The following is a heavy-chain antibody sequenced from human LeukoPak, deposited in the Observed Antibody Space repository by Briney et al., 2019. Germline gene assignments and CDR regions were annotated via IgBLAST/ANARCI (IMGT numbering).Heavy chain of an antibody. CDR1: GFTISSCG. CDR3: ARDHPGTIGY. CDR2: ISYDGSDK. D-gene: IGHD4-17*01. V-gene: IGHV3-30*03. Sequence: PGGSLRLSCAAPGFTISSCGMHWVRQAPGKGLEWVAVISYDGSDKYYADSVKGRFTISRDNSKNTLYLQMNSLRAEDTAVYYCARDHPGTIGYWGQGTLVTVSS. J-gene: IGHJ4*02.